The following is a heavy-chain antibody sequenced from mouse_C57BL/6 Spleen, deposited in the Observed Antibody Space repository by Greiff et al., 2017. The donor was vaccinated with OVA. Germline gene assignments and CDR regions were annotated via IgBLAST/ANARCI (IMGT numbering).Heavy chain of an antibody. Sequence: QVQLKDSGPELVKPGASVKISCKASGYAFSSSWMNWVKQRPGKGLEWIGRIYPGDGDTNYNGKFKGKATLTADKSSITAYMQLSSLTSEDSAVYFCAREALYSNSPWFAYWGQGTLVTVSA. V-gene: IGHV1-82*01. J-gene: IGHJ3*01. CDR3: AREALYSNSPWFAY. CDR1: GYAFSSSW. CDR2: IYPGDGDT. D-gene: IGHD2-5*01.